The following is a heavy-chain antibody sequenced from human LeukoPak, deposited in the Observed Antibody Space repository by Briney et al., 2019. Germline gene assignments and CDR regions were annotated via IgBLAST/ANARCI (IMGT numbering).Heavy chain of an antibody. J-gene: IGHJ3*02. CDR2: ISYDGSNK. CDR1: GFTFSSYA. CDR3: ASGGFGELTDAFDI. V-gene: IGHV3-30*04. Sequence: GRSLRLSCAASGFTFSSYAMHRVRQAPGKGLEWVAVISYDGSNKYYADSVKGRFTISRDHSKNTLYLQMNSLRAEDTAVYYCASGGFGELTDAFDIWGQGTMVTVSS. D-gene: IGHD3-10*01.